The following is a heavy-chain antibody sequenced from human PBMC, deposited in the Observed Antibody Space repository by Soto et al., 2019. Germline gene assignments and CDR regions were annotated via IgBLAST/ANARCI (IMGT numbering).Heavy chain of an antibody. D-gene: IGHD2-21*02. CDR1: GFTFSSYG. J-gene: IGHJ1*01. V-gene: IGHV3-33*01. CDR2: IWYDGSNK. CDR3: ASGYCGGDCSEVGMVYFQH. Sequence: QVQLVESGGGVVQPGRSLRLSCAASGFTFSSYGMHWVRQAPGKGLEWVAVIWYDGSNKYYADSVKGRFTISRDNSKNTQYLQMNIVRSAVTAVYYCASGYCGGDCSEVGMVYFQHWGQGTLVTVSS.